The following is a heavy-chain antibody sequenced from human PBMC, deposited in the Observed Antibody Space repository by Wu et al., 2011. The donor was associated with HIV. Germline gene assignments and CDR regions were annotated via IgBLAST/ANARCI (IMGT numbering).Heavy chain of an antibody. CDR1: GGTFSSYA. Sequence: QVQLVQSGAEVKKPGSSVKVSCKASGGTFSSYAISWVRQAPGQGLEWMGGIIPIFGTANYAQKFQGRVTITTDESTSTAYMELSSLRSEDTAVYYCARDRSSGWTKVLRYWGQGTLVTVSS. CDR3: ARDRSSGWTKVLRY. J-gene: IGHJ4*02. D-gene: IGHD6-19*01. V-gene: IGHV1-69*05. CDR2: IIPIFGTA.